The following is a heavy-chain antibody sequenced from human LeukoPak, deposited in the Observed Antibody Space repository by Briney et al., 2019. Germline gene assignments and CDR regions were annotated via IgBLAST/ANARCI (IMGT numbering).Heavy chain of an antibody. D-gene: IGHD3-22*01. J-gene: IGHJ4*02. Sequence: PSETLSLTCAVYGGSFSGYYWSWIRQPPGKGPEWIGEINHSGSTNYNPSLKSRVTISVDTSKNQFSLKLSSVTAADTAVYYCARTDYDSSGYYSYWGQGTLVTVSS. CDR1: GGSFSGYY. V-gene: IGHV4-34*01. CDR3: ARTDYDSSGYYSY. CDR2: INHSGST.